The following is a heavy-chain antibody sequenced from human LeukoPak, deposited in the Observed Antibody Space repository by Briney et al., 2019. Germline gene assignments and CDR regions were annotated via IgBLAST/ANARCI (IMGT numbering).Heavy chain of an antibody. V-gene: IGHV3-9*03. CDR2: ISWNSGSI. CDR1: GFTFSSYA. D-gene: IGHD6-13*01. CDR3: AKQTGYSSSWYSGYFDY. J-gene: IGHJ4*02. Sequence: GGSLRLSCAASGFTFSSYAMHWVRQAPGKGLEWVSGISWNSGSIGYADSVKGRFTISRDNAKNSLYLQMNSLRAEDMALYYCAKQTGYSSSWYSGYFDYWGQGTLVTVSS.